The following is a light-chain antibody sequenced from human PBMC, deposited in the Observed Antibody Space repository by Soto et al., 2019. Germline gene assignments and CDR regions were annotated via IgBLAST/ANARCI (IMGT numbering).Light chain of an antibody. V-gene: IGKV3-20*01. CDR2: GAA. CDR3: QQYYSSPPGFT. J-gene: IGKJ3*01. CDR1: QRVSSTY. Sequence: EVVLTQSPDTLSLFPGERATLSCRASQRVSSTYFAWYRQKPGQPPRLLIYGAANRATGVPDRFSGSGSVTDFTLTISRLEPEDFAVYYCQQYYSSPPGFTFGPGTTVEVK.